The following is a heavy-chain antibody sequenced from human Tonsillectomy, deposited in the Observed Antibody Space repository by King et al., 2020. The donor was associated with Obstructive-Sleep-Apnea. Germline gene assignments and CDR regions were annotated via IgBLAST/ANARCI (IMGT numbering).Heavy chain of an antibody. CDR2: ISWNSGSI. CDR3: AKDGYSSSWYEFKYYFDY. D-gene: IGHD6-13*01. J-gene: IGHJ4*02. CDR1: GFTFDDYA. Sequence: VQLVESGGGLVQPGRSLRLSCAASGFTFDDYAMHWVRQAPGKGLEWVSGISWNSGSIGYADSVKGRFTISRDNAKNSLYLQMNSLRAEDTALYYCAKDGYSSSWYEFKYYFDYWGQGTLVTVSS. V-gene: IGHV3-9*01.